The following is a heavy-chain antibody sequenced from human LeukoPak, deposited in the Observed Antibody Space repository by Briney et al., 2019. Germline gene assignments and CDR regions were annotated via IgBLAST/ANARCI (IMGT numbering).Heavy chain of an antibody. D-gene: IGHD6-13*01. CDR1: GGSFSGYY. V-gene: IGHV4-34*01. J-gene: IGHJ5*02. Sequence: SETLSLTCAVYGGSFSGYYWSWIRQPPGKGLEWIGEINHSGSTNYNPSLKSRVTISVDTSKNQFSLKLSSVTAADTAVYYCARGYVGGIAAAGTFGWFDPWGQGTLVTVSS. CDR2: INHSGST. CDR3: ARGYVGGIAAAGTFGWFDP.